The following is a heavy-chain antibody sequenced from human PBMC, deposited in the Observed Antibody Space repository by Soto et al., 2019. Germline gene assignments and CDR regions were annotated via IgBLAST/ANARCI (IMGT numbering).Heavy chain of an antibody. D-gene: IGHD1-7*01. V-gene: IGHV4-59*01. Sequence: QVQLQESGPGLVKPSETLSLTCTVSGGSISSYYWSWIRQPPGKGLEWIGYIYYSGSTNYNPSLKSRVTISVDTSKNQFSLKLISVTAADTAVYYCARSGITGTVNWFDPWGQGTLVTVSS. J-gene: IGHJ5*02. CDR3: ARSGITGTVNWFDP. CDR2: IYYSGST. CDR1: GGSISSYY.